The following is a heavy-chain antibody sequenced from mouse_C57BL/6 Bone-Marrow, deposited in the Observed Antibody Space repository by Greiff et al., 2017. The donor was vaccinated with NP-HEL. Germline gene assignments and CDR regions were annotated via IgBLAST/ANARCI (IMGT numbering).Heavy chain of an antibody. V-gene: IGHV8-8*01. D-gene: IGHD1-1*01. CDR3: ARIEGYYYGLYWYFDV. CDR1: GFSLSTFGMG. Sequence: QVTLKESGPGILQPSQTLSLTCSFSGFSLSTFGMGVGWIRQPSGKGLEWLAHIWWDDDKYYNPALKSRLTISKDTSKNQVFLKIANVDTADTATYYCARIEGYYYGLYWYFDVWGTGTTVTVSS. J-gene: IGHJ1*03. CDR2: IWWDDDK.